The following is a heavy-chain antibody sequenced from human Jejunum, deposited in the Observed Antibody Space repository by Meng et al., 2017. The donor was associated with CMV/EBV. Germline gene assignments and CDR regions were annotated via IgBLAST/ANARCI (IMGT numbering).Heavy chain of an antibody. J-gene: IGHJ4*02. Sequence: QVQLQESGPGLVKPSGTLSLTCTVSGGSINSFYWSWIRQPAGKGLEWIGRIYSSGSANYNPSLKSRVTMSVDTSKNQFSLKLTSVTAADTAIYYCVRDRLYFEYWGQGTLVTVSS. V-gene: IGHV4-4*07. CDR2: IYSSGSA. CDR3: VRDRLYFEY. CDR1: GGSINSFY.